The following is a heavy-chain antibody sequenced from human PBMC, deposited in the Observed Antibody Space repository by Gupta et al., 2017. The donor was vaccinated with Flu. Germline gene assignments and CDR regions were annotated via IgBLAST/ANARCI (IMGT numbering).Heavy chain of an antibody. J-gene: IGHJ6*02. Sequence: QESGPGLVKPSQTLSLTCTVSGGSISSGSYYWSWIRQPAGKGLEWIGRIYTRGSTNYNPSLKSRVTISVDTSKNQFSLKLSSVTAADTAVYYCARDRKPPPASIAAAGLQVSDYYYYGMDVWGQGTTVTVSS. V-gene: IGHV4-61*02. CDR3: ARDRKPPPASIAAAGLQVSDYYYYGMDV. CDR2: IYTRGST. CDR1: GGSISSGSYY. D-gene: IGHD6-13*01.